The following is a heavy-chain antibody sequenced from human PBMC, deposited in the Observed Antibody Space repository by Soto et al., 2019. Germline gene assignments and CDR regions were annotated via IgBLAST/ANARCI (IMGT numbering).Heavy chain of an antibody. CDR1: GFTFSNYG. Sequence: PGGSLRLSCAASGFTFSNYGMHWVRQTPGKGLEWVAVISYDGSHQFYTDSVKGRFTISRDNSKNTLYLQMNSLKTDDTAMYYCAKDPKCCTIGSHFLDNWFDSWGQGTLVTVSS. CDR2: ISYDGSHQ. J-gene: IGHJ5*01. V-gene: IGHV3-30*18. D-gene: IGHD2-8*01. CDR3: AKDPKCCTIGSHFLDNWFDS.